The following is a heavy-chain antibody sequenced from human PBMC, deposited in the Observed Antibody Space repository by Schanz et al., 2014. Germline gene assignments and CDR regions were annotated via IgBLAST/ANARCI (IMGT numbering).Heavy chain of an antibody. CDR2: MSGSGSTA. D-gene: IGHD3-10*01. CDR1: EFSFSSFA. Sequence: EVQLVESGGGLVQPRGSLRLSCAASEFSFSSFAMSWVRQAPGKGLEWVSGMSGSGSTADYADSVKGRFTISRDNSKDTLYLQMSGLTPEDTAVYYCARGPIPIQGVPMDFWGQGTLVTVSS. CDR3: ARGPIPIQGVPMDF. V-gene: IGHV3-23*04. J-gene: IGHJ4*02.